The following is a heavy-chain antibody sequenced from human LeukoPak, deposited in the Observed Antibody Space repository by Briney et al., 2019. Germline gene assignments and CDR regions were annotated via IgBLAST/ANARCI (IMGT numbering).Heavy chain of an antibody. D-gene: IGHD6-13*01. CDR3: ARTARIAATVGDYFDY. J-gene: IGHJ4*02. CDR1: GYTFTSHA. V-gene: IGHV1-3*01. Sequence: GASVKVSCKASGYTFTSHAIHWVRQAPGQRPEWMGWINAGSGDTKCSQNLEGRVTITRDTSASTAYTELSSLKSEDTAVYYCARTARIAATVGDYFDYWGQGTLVTVSS. CDR2: INAGSGDT.